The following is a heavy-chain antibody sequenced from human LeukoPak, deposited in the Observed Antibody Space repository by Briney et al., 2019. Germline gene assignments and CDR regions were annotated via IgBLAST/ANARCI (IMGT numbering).Heavy chain of an antibody. J-gene: IGHJ4*02. V-gene: IGHV3-23*01. CDR2: ISGSGGST. Sequence: QPGGSLRLSCAASEFTFSSYAMSWVRQAPGKGLEWVSTISGSGGSTYYADSVKGRSTISRDNSKDTLYLQMNSLRVEDTAVYYCASKRFLDYWGQGTLVTVSS. CDR3: ASKRFLDY. D-gene: IGHD3-3*01. CDR1: EFTFSSYA.